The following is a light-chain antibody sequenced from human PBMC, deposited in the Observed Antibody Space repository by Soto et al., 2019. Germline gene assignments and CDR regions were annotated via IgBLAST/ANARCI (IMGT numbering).Light chain of an antibody. J-gene: IGLJ1*01. V-gene: IGLV2-14*01. CDR3: SSYTSIXSPLYV. CDR2: DVS. CDR1: SSDVGGYNY. Sequence: QSALTQPASLSGSPGQSITISCTGTSSDVGGYNYVSWYQQYPGKAPKLMIYDVSYRPSGVSNRFSGSKSGNTASLTISGLQAEDEADYYCSSYTSIXSPLYVFGTGTKVTVL.